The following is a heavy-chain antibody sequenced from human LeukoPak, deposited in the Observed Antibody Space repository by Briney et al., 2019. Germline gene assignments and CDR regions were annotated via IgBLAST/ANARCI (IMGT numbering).Heavy chain of an antibody. V-gene: IGHV3-33*01. CDR2: IWYDGSNK. J-gene: IGHJ4*02. D-gene: IGHD4-17*01. Sequence: GGSLRLSCAASGFTFTAHGLHWVRQAPGKGLEWLAVIWYDGSNKHYADSLKGRFTISRDNSKNTLYLKMNSLRVEDTAMYYCARGAYGDYNFEDVFYLDYWGQGALVTVSS. CDR1: GFTFTAHG. CDR3: ARGAYGDYNFEDVFYLDY.